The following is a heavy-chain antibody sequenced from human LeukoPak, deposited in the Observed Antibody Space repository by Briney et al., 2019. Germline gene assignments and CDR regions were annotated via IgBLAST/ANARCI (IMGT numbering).Heavy chain of an antibody. D-gene: IGHD6-19*01. J-gene: IGHJ4*02. CDR3: ARWAGTRQFYFDY. CDR2: INYDGSNR. CDR1: GFSLSDYG. V-gene: IGHV3-33*01. Sequence: GGSLRLSCAASGFSLSDYGLHWVRQGPGKGLQWLAVINYDGSNRYYADSVKGRFTISKDSSENTLYLQMNRLRADDTAIYYCARWAGTRQFYFDYWGQGTLATVSS.